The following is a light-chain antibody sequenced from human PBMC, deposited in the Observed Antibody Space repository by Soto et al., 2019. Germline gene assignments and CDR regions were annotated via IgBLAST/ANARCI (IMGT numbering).Light chain of an antibody. CDR2: GTS. CDR3: QQHGYSPET. V-gene: IGKV3-20*01. CDR1: QSVSSSY. J-gene: IGKJ1*01. Sequence: EIVLTQSPGTLSLSPGERATLSCRASQSVSSSYLAWYQQKPGQAPRLLIYGTSSRATGIPDRFSGSGSGTDFSLTISRLEPEDFAVYYCQQHGYSPETFGQGTKVDI.